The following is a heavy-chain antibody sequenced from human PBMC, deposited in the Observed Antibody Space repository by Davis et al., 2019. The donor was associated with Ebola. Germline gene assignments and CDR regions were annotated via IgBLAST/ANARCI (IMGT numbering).Heavy chain of an antibody. J-gene: IGHJ4*02. CDR1: GFTLNVHH. D-gene: IGHD3-10*01. CDR2: ISTTGSSI. V-gene: IGHV3-11*01. Sequence: GESLKISCAASGFTLNVHHMNWLRQAPGKVLEWVAHISTTGSSIYYADSVKGRFTISRDNAKNSLYLQMKSLRVEDTAFYYCARKRFITAPFDYWGQGTLVTVSS. CDR3: ARKRFITAPFDY.